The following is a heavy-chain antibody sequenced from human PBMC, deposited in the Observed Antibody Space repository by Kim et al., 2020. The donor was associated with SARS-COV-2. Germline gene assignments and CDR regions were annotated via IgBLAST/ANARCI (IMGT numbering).Heavy chain of an antibody. D-gene: IGHD2-2*01. J-gene: IGHJ6*02. Sequence: GGSLRLSCAASGFTFRSYSMNWVRQAPGKGLEWVSYISSSSSTIYYADSVKGRFTISRDNAKNSLYLQMNSLRDEDTAVYYCARKDIVVVPDYYYYYVMDVWGQGTTVTVSS. CDR3: ARKDIVVVPDYYYYYVMDV. CDR2: ISSSSSTI. V-gene: IGHV3-48*02. CDR1: GFTFRSYS.